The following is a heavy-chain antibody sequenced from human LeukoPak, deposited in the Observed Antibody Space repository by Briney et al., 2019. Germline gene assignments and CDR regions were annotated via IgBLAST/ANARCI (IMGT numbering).Heavy chain of an antibody. D-gene: IGHD1-26*01. Sequence: SQTLSLTCAVSGGSISSGGYSWGWIRQPPGKGLEWIASIHSSGSAYYNPSLKSRVTTSVDTSKNQFSLRLSSVTAADAALYYCATLNRGAPTGSYSLDYWGQGTLVTVSS. CDR3: ATLNRGAPTGSYSLDY. V-gene: IGHV4-30-2*03. J-gene: IGHJ4*02. CDR2: IHSSGSA. CDR1: GGSISSGGYS.